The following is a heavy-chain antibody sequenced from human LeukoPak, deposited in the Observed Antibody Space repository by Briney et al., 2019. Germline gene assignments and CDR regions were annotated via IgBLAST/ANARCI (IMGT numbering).Heavy chain of an antibody. D-gene: IGHD6-13*01. J-gene: IGHJ1*01. CDR1: GGSISSDRYY. CDR2: IYFNGIT. Sequence: SGTLSLTCAVSGGSISSDRYYWTWMRQPPGEGLEWIGSIYFNGITSYNSSLESRVTISVDTSKNQFSLRLSSVTAADTAVYYCATYSSSWYLFRGGQGTLVTVSS. V-gene: IGHV4-39*07. CDR3: ATYSSSWYLFR.